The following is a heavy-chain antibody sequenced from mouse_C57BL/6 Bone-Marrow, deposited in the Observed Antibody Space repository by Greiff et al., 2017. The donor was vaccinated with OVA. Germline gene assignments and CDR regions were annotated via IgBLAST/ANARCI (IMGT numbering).Heavy chain of an antibody. D-gene: IGHD2-4*01. CDR2: INPNYGTT. Sequence: EVHLVESGPELVKPGASVKISCKASGYSFTDYNMNWVKQSNGKSLEWIGVINPNYGTTSYNQKFKGKATLTVDQSSSTAYMQLNSLTSEDSAVYYCARYYDYDDWYFDVWGTGTTVTVSS. J-gene: IGHJ1*03. V-gene: IGHV1-39*01. CDR1: GYSFTDYN. CDR3: ARYYDYDDWYFDV.